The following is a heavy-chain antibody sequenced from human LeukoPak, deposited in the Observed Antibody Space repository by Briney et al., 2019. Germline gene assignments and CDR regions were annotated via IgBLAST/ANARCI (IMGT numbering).Heavy chain of an antibody. CDR2: INHSGST. D-gene: IGHD6-13*01. Sequence: PSETLSLTCAVYGGSFSGYYWSWIRQPPGKGLEWIGEINHSGSTNYNPSLKSRVTISVDTSKNQFSLKLSPVTAADTAVYYCARVKGRIAAAGTVWFDPWGQGTLVTVSS. CDR3: ARVKGRIAAAGTVWFDP. J-gene: IGHJ5*02. V-gene: IGHV4-34*01. CDR1: GGSFSGYY.